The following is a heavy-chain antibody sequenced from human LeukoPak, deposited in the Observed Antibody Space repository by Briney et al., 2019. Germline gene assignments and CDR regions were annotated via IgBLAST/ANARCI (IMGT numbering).Heavy chain of an antibody. CDR1: GGSISGGGYY. J-gene: IGHJ4*02. V-gene: IGHV4-31*03. CDR3: ARVHYYDSSGYYGYFDY. D-gene: IGHD3-22*01. CDR2: IYYSGST. Sequence: SETLSLTCTVSGGSISGGGYYWSWIRQHPGKGLEWIGYIYYSGSTYYNPSLKSRVTISVDTSKNQFSLKLSSVTAADTAVYYCARVHYYDSSGYYGYFDYWGQGTLVTVSS.